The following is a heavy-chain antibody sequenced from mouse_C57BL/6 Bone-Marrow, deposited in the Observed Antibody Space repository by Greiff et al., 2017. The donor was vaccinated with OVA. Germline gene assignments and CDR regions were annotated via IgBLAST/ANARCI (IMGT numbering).Heavy chain of an antibody. CDR3: ARCTTVGYYAMDY. J-gene: IGHJ4*01. V-gene: IGHV1-64*01. CDR1: GYTFTSYW. CDR2: IHPNSGST. D-gene: IGHD1-1*01. Sequence: QVQLKQPGAELVKPGASVKLSCKASGYTFTSYWMHWVKQRPGQGLEWIGMIHPNSGSTNYNEKFKSKATLTVDKSSSTAYMQLSSLTSEDSAVYYCARCTTVGYYAMDYWGQGTSVTVSS.